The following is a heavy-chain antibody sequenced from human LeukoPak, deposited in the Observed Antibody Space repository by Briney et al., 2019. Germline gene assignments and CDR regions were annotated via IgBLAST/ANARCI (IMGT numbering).Heavy chain of an antibody. CDR2: ISSSSSYI. CDR1: GFTFSSYS. J-gene: IGHJ4*02. CDR3: ARDYYYDILTGYFDY. Sequence: GGSLRLYCAASGFTFSSYSMNWVRQAPGKGLEWVSSISSSSSYIYYADSVKGRFTISRDNAKNSLYLQMNSLRAEDTAVYYCARDYYYDILTGYFDYWGQGTLVTVSS. V-gene: IGHV3-21*01. D-gene: IGHD3-9*01.